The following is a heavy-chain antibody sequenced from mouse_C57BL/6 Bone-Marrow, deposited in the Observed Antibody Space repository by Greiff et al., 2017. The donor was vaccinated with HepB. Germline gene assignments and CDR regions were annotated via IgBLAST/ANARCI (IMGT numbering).Heavy chain of an antibody. CDR2: IDPSDSYT. V-gene: IGHV1-50*01. CDR3: ARWMIIITTVVADWYFDV. CDR1: GYTFTSYW. D-gene: IGHD1-1*01. J-gene: IGHJ1*03. Sequence: VQLQQPGAELVKPGASVKLSCKASGYTFTSYWMQWVKQRPGQGLEWIGEIDPSDSYTNYNQKFKGKATLTVDTSSSTAYMQLSSLTSEDSAVYYCARWMIIITTVVADWYFDVWGTGTTVTVSS.